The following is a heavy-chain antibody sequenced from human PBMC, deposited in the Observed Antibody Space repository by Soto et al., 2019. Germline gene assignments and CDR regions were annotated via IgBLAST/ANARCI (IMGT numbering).Heavy chain of an antibody. CDR3: ARDLVSGSDFWRAYNGGYFDY. CDR2: ISPYNGNT. CDR1: GYTFRNYG. D-gene: IGHD3-3*01. Sequence: QVQLVQSGAEVKRPWASVKVSCKASGYTFRNYGITWVRQAPGQGLEWMAWISPYNGNTNYAQELQGRVTMTTDTSTSTAYMELRSLTSEDTAMYYCARDLVSGSDFWRAYNGGYFDYWGQGTLVTVSS. J-gene: IGHJ4*02. V-gene: IGHV1-18*01.